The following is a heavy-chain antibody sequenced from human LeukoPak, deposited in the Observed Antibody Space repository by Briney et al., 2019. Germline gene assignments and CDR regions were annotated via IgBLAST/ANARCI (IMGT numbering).Heavy chain of an antibody. Sequence: ASVKVSCKASGYMFTAHHIHWVRLAHGQGLEWMGTINPSGGDTTYAQKFQGRVTMTRDTSISIAYMELSSLRVEDTAVYYCTRDHITSWQIDFWGQGTMVTVSS. CDR2: INPSGGDT. J-gene: IGHJ4*02. V-gene: IGHV1-46*01. CDR3: TRDHITSWQIDF. D-gene: IGHD2-2*01. CDR1: GYMFTAHH.